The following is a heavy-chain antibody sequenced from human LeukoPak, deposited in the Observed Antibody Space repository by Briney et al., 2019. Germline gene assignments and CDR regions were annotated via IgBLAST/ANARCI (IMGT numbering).Heavy chain of an antibody. D-gene: IGHD5-12*01. J-gene: IGHJ6*03. CDR3: ARHGGGYDWYYYYYYMDV. Sequence: SETLSLTCAVYSGSFSGYYWNWIRQPPGKGLEWIGEINHSGSTNYNPSLKSRVTISVDTSKNQFSLKLSSVTAADTAVYYCARHGGGYDWYYYYYYMDVWGKGTTVTISS. CDR2: INHSGST. CDR1: SGSFSGYY. V-gene: IGHV4-34*01.